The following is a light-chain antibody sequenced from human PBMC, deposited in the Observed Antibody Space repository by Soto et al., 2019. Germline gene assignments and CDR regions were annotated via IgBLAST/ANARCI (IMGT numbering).Light chain of an antibody. CDR2: KAS. J-gene: IGKJ1*01. Sequence: DIQMTQSPSTLFASVGDRVTITCRAGQSISVWLAWYQQKPGKAPKLLIYKASSLESGVPSRFSGSGSGTEFTLTISSLQPDDFASYYCQQYHTYSAFGQGTKVEIK. CDR1: QSISVW. CDR3: QQYHTYSA. V-gene: IGKV1-5*03.